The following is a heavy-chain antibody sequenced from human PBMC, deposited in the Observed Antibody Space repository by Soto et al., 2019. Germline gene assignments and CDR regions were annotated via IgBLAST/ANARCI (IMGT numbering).Heavy chain of an antibody. V-gene: IGHV3-48*02. Sequence: GGSLRLSCAASGFTFSSYSMNWVRQAPGKGLEWVSYISSSSSTMYYADSVKGRFTISRDNAKNSLFLHMNSLRDEDTAVYYCARDSTDADSGSYYGDYWGQGTLVTVSS. J-gene: IGHJ4*02. D-gene: IGHD1-26*01. CDR3: ARDSTDADSGSYYGDY. CDR2: ISSSSSTM. CDR1: GFTFSSYS.